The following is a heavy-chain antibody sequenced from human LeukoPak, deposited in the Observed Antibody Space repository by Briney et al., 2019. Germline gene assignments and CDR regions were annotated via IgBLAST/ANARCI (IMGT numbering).Heavy chain of an antibody. Sequence: GGSLRLSCAASGFTFSGSAIHWVRQASGKGLEWVGRIRSKVNNYAAAYAASVKGRSTISRDDSKNTAYLQMNSLETEDTALYYCTRLSFSGDSSLQHWGQGTLVTVSS. V-gene: IGHV3-73*01. CDR1: GFTFSGSA. CDR2: IRSKVNNYAA. CDR3: TRLSFSGDSSLQH. J-gene: IGHJ1*01. D-gene: IGHD3-22*01.